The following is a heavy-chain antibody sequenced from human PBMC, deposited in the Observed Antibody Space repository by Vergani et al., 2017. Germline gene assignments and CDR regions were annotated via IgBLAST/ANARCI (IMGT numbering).Heavy chain of an antibody. CDR3: ARRYGSVSYPDY. CDR2: IYPGYSDT. J-gene: IGHJ4*02. V-gene: IGHV5-51*01. D-gene: IGHD3-10*01. Sequence: EVQLVQSGAEVKKPGESLKISCKGSGYSFTSYWIGWVRQMPGKGLEWMGNIYPGYSDTRYSPSFQCQVHISSDKSICTAYLQWSSLKASDTAMYYCARRYGSVSYPDYWGQGALVTVSS. CDR1: GYSFTSYW.